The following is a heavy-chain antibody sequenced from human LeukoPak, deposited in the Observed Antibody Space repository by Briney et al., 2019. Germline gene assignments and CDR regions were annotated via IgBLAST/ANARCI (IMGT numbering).Heavy chain of an antibody. CDR2: ISAYNGNT. J-gene: IGHJ6*04. CDR3: ASATLRCSGGSCYEMDV. D-gene: IGHD2-15*01. V-gene: IGHV1-18*01. CDR1: GYTFTSYG. Sequence: ASVKVSCKVSGYTFTSYGISWVRQAPGQGLEWMGWISAYNGNTNYAQKLQGRVTITADKSTSTAYMELSSLRSEDTAVYYCASATLRCSGGSCYEMDVWGKGTTVTVSS.